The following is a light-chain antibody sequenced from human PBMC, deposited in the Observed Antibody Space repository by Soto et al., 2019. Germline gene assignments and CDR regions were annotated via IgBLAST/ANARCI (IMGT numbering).Light chain of an antibody. V-gene: IGKV1-12*01. Sequence: DIQMTQYPSSVSASVGARVTITCRACPGIICLLAWYQQKPGKAPNLLIYAASSLQSGVPSRFSGRVSDTDFTLTISSLHTEDFATFHCQHANSIAYTFSQGTKLEIK. CDR3: QHANSIAYT. CDR1: PGIICL. J-gene: IGKJ2*01. CDR2: AAS.